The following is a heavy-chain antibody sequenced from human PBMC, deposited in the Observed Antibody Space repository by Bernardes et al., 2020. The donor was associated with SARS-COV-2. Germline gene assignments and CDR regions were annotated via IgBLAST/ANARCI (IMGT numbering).Heavy chain of an antibody. D-gene: IGHD5-18*01. CDR3: ARDRWVVAAMVYVIDY. J-gene: IGHJ4*02. Sequence: ASVKVSCKASGYSFTDYYMQWVRQAPGQGLEWMGWINPKTGATHYAQKFQGRVTMTRDTSISTAYMELSRLRSDDTAVYYCARDRWVVAAMVYVIDYWGQGTLVTVSS. CDR1: GYSFTDYY. CDR2: INPKTGAT. V-gene: IGHV1-2*02.